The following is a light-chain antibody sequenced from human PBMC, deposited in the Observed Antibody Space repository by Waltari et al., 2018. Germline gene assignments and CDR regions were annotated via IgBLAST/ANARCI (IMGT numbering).Light chain of an antibody. CDR1: QSVSSN. CDR3: QQYNNWPLT. V-gene: IGKV3-15*01. J-gene: IGKJ4*01. Sequence: EIVMTQSPATLSVSLGKRATLSCRASQSVSSNLAWYQQKPGQAPRLLIYGASTRATGIPARFSGSGSETEFTLTISSLQSEDFAIFYCQQYNNWPLTFGGGTKVEIK. CDR2: GAS.